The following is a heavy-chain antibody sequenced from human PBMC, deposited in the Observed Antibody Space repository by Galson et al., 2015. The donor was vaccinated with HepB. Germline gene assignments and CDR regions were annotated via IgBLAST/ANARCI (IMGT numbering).Heavy chain of an antibody. V-gene: IGHV3-30*04. J-gene: IGHJ5*02. CDR1: GFTFSAYA. CDR3: AREEYGSGWYGSVMGNWFDP. CDR2: ISNDGSSK. Sequence: LRLSCAASGFTFSAYALHWVRQAPGRGLEWVAGISNDGSSKYYADSVKGRFTISRANSRNTIYLHMNSLRVEDTAIYYCAREEYGSGWYGSVMGNWFDPWGQGTLVTVSS. D-gene: IGHD6-19*01.